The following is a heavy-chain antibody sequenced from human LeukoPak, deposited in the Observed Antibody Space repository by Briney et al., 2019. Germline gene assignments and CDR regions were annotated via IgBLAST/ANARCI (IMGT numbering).Heavy chain of an antibody. J-gene: IGHJ4*02. V-gene: IGHV4-4*02. Sequence: SGTLSLTCGVSGGSISSTNWWSWVRQPPGQGLEWIGESSLSGLTNYNPSLKSRGTMSLDKSKNHLSLNLTSVTAADTAVYYCSRESGAFSPFGYWGQGTLVTVSS. CDR2: SSLSGLT. D-gene: IGHD1-26*01. CDR3: SRESGAFSPFGY. CDR1: GGSISSTNW.